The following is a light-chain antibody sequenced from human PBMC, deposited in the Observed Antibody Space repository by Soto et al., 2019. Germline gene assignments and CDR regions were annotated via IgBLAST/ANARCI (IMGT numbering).Light chain of an antibody. CDR2: KAS. CDR3: QQYNNYWT. CDR1: QTISGW. J-gene: IGKJ1*01. Sequence: DIQMTQSPSTLSASVGDRVTITCRASQTISGWLAWYQQKPGKAPKLLIYKASSLESWVPSRFTGSGSGTEFTLTISSLQPDDFATYYCQQYNNYWTFGQGTKVEIK. V-gene: IGKV1-5*03.